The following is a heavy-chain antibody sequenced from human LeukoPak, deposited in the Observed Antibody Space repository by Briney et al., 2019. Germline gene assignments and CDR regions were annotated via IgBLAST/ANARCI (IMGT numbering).Heavy chain of an antibody. D-gene: IGHD4-17*01. CDR3: AKDGDYGAFDI. CDR2: ISYDGSNK. Sequence: GGSLRLSCAASGFTFSSYGMHWVRQAPGKGLEWVAVISYDGSNKYYADSVKGRFTISRDNSKNTLYLQMNSLRAEDTAVYYCAKDGDYGAFDIWGQGTMVTVSS. J-gene: IGHJ3*02. CDR1: GFTFSSYG. V-gene: IGHV3-30*18.